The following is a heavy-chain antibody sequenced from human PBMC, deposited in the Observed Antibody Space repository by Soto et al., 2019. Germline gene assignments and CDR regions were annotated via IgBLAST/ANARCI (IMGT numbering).Heavy chain of an antibody. CDR2: VSGYNGNT. J-gene: IGHJ4*02. V-gene: IGHV1-18*01. Sequence: QVQLVQSGAEVKTPGASVKVSCKASGYTFTSYGVTWVRQAPGQGLEWMGWVSGYNGNTNYAQKFQDRVTMTTDTSTNTVYMELRSLRPDDTAVYYCARDLVVQTTTGGVDFWGQGTLVTVSS. D-gene: IGHD2-2*01. CDR1: GYTFTSYG. CDR3: ARDLVVQTTTGGVDF.